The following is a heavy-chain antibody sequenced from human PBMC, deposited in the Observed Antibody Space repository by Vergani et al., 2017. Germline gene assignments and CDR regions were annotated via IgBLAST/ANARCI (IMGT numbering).Heavy chain of an antibody. V-gene: IGHV4-38-2*01. CDR1: GYSIRNGYY. D-gene: IGHD5-12*01. CDR3: TRQPQEGASGPPSVPT. Sequence: QVQLLESGPGLVEPSETLSLTCAVSGYSIRNGYYWGWIRQPPGKGLEWIGSIYHSGSTHYNPSLKSRVTISVDTSKNDFSLKVTSVTAADTAVYYCTRQPQEGASGPPSVPTWGQGISVIVSS. J-gene: IGHJ4*02. CDR2: IYHSGST.